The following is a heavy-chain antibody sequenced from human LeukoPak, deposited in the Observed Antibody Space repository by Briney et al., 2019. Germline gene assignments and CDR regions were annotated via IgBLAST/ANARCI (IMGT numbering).Heavy chain of an antibody. J-gene: IGHJ4*02. V-gene: IGHV4-30-4*08. D-gene: IGHD3-22*01. CDR1: GGSISRSAYY. CDR2: IYYSGST. CDR3: ARLAWENYSDKRFDF. Sequence: SQTLSLTCTVSGGSISRSAYYWSWIRQFPGKGLEWIGYIYYSGSTNYNPSLKSRVTISVDTSKNQFSLKLSSVTAADTAVYYCARLAWENYSDKRFDFWGQGTLVTVSS.